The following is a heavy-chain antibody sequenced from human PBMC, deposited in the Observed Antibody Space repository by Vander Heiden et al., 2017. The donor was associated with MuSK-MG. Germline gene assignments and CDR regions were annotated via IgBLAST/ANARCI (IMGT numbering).Heavy chain of an antibody. CDR2: LSGSGGST. Sequence: EVQLLESGGALVQPGGSLRLSCAASGFTFSIYAMSWVRQAPGKGLEVVSALSGSGGSTYYADFVKGRFTISRDNSKNTLYLNMDSLRAEDTAVYYCAKWDDDGRYEKRSYDYWGQGTLVTVSS. D-gene: IGHD4-17*01. CDR3: AKWDDDGRYEKRSYDY. V-gene: IGHV3-23*01. CDR1: GFTFSIYA. J-gene: IGHJ4*02.